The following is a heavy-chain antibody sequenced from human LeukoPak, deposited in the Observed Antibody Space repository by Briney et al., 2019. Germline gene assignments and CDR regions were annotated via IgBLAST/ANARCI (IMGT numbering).Heavy chain of an antibody. V-gene: IGHV3-74*01. CDR2: LNTDGSNT. CDR3: ARGAVAPDT. J-gene: IGHJ4*02. CDR1: GFIFSSSW. Sequence: GGSLRLSCVGSGFIFSSSWIHWVRQVPGKGLVWVSRLNTDGSNTAYADSVEGRFTLSSDNAKNTVYLQMNSLRDDDTGLYYCARGAVAPDTWGQGTLVIVSS. D-gene: IGHD2-21*01.